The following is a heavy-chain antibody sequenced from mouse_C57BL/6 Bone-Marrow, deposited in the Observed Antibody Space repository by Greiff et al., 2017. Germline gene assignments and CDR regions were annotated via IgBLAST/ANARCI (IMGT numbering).Heavy chain of an antibody. CDR1: GYTFTSYG. Sequence: QVQLKQSGAELARPGASVKLSCKASGYTFTSYGIRWVKQRTGQGLEWLGEIYPRGGNTYYTEKFKGKATMTADKSSSTAYRELSSLTSEDSAVYYCARTGTVFAYWGQGTLVTVSA. V-gene: IGHV1-81*01. CDR3: ARTGTVFAY. J-gene: IGHJ3*01. CDR2: IYPRGGNT. D-gene: IGHD4-1*01.